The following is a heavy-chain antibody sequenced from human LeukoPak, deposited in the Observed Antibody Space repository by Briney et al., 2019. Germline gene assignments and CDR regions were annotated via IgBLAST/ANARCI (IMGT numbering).Heavy chain of an antibody. D-gene: IGHD3-3*01. V-gene: IGHV4-38-2*01. Sequence: SETLSLTCAVSGYSISSGYYWGWIRQPPGKGLEWIGSIYHSGSTYYNPSLKSRVTISVDTSKNQFSLKLSSVTAADTAVYYCARHPYYDFWSTAGFDPWGQGTLVTVSS. J-gene: IGHJ5*01. CDR3: ARHPYYDFWSTAGFDP. CDR2: IYHSGST. CDR1: GYSISSGYY.